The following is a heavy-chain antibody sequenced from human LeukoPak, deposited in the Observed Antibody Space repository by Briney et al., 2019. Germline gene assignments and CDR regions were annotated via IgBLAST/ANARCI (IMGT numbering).Heavy chain of an antibody. D-gene: IGHD4-11*01. CDR1: GFTFSSYA. Sequence: GGSLRLSCAASGFTFSSYAMSWVRQAPGKGLEWVSAISGSGGSTYYADSVKGRFTISRDNSKNTLYLQMNSLRAEDTAVYYCHAAVTTWGQSDYWGQGTLVTVSS. J-gene: IGHJ4*02. V-gene: IGHV3-23*01. CDR2: ISGSGGST. CDR3: HAAVTTWGQSDY.